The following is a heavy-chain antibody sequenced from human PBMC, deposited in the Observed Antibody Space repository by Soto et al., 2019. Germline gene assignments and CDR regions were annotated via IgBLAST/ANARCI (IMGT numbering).Heavy chain of an antibody. J-gene: IGHJ6*02. D-gene: IGHD2-21*01. CDR3: ARHFLFRGRAYYYYGMDV. CDR1: GGSISSYY. Sequence: SETLSLTCTVSGGSISSYYWSWIRQPPGKGLEWIGYIYYSGSTNYTPSLKSRVTISVDTSKNQFSLKLSSVTAADTAVYYCARHFLFRGRAYYYYGMDVWGQGTTVT. CDR2: IYYSGST. V-gene: IGHV4-59*08.